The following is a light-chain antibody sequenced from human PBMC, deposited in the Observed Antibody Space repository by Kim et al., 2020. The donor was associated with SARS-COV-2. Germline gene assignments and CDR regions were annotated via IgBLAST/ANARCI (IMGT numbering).Light chain of an antibody. CDR1: SSDVGGYNY. V-gene: IGLV2-11*01. Sequence: PGQSVTISCTGTSSDVGGYNYVSWYQQHPGKAPKLMIYNVSKRPSGVPDRLSGSKSGNTASLTISGLQAEDEADYYCCSFAGDYKIFGGGTKLTVL. CDR3: CSFAGDYKI. CDR2: NVS. J-gene: IGLJ2*01.